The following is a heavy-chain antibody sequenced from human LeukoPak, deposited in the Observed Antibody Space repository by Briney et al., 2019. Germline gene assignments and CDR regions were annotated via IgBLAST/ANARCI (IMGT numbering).Heavy chain of an antibody. V-gene: IGHV3-11*06. CDR2: ISSSSSYT. Sequence: GGSLRLSCAASGFTFSDYYMSWIRQAPGKGLEWVSYISSSSSYTNYADSVKGRFTISRDNAKNSLYLQMNSRRAEDTAVYYCARGGAGYPIDYWSQGTLVTVSA. J-gene: IGHJ4*02. CDR3: ARGGAGYPIDY. D-gene: IGHD3-16*02. CDR1: GFTFSDYY.